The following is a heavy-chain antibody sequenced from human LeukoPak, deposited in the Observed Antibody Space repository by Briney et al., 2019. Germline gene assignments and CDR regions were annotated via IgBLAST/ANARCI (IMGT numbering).Heavy chain of an antibody. CDR3: ARDVGT. CDR2: ISNDESTI. CDR1: GFTFSSYE. D-gene: IGHD7-27*01. V-gene: IGHV3-74*01. J-gene: IGHJ5*02. Sequence: GGSLRLSCAASGFTFSSYEMNWVRQAPGKGPVWVSLISNDESTIIYADSVKGRFTISRDNAKNTLYLQMSSLRAEDTAVYYCARDVGTWGQGTLVTVSS.